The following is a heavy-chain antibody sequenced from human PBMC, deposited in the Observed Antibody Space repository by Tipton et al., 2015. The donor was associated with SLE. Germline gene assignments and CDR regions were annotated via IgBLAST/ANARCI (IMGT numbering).Heavy chain of an antibody. J-gene: IGHJ4*02. Sequence: SLRLSCAASGFIFGDYSMNWVRQAPGRGLEWISYISSRSTTISYADSVKGRFTISRDNARNSLYLQMDSLGAEDAAVYYCANLHSGGLRMVDYWGQGTLVTVSS. CDR1: GFIFGDYS. V-gene: IGHV3-48*01. CDR2: ISSRSTTI. CDR3: ANLHSGGLRMVDY. D-gene: IGHD1-26*01.